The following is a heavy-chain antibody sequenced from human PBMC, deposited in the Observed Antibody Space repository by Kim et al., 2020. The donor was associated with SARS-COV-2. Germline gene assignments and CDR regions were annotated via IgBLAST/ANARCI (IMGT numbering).Heavy chain of an antibody. Sequence: SSYYNPSLKSRVTISVDTSKNQFSLKLSSVTAADTAVYYCARVERGLLDYWGQGTLVTVSS. CDR3: ARVERGLLDY. J-gene: IGHJ4*02. CDR2: SS. D-gene: IGHD1-1*01. V-gene: IGHV4-31*02.